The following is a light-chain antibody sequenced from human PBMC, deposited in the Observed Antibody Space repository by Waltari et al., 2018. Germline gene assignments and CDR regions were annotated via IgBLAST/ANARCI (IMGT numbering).Light chain of an antibody. V-gene: IGLV2-14*03. J-gene: IGLJ2*01. Sequence: QSALTQPASVSGSPGQSITISCTGTSSDIGGFNYVSWYQQHPGKAPKLKIYDVTQRPSGVSNRFSCSKSGNTASLTISGLQAEDEAHYYCSTYTNNNVAFGGGTKVTVL. CDR3: STYTNNNVA. CDR2: DVT. CDR1: SSDIGGFNY.